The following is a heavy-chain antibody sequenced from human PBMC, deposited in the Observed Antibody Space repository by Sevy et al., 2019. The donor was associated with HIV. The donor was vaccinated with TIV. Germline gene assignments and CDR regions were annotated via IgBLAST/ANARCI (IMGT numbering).Heavy chain of an antibody. CDR3: ARGLVVYRGGDCYSAYNWFDP. CDR1: GGSFSGYY. V-gene: IGHV4-34*01. J-gene: IGHJ5*02. D-gene: IGHD2-21*01. CDR2: INHSGST. Sequence: TESLSLTCAVYGGSFSGYYWSWIRQPPGKGLERIGEINHSGSTNYNPSLKSRVTISVDTSKNQFSLKLSSVTAADTAVYYCARGLVVYRGGDCYSAYNWFDPWGQGTLVTVSS.